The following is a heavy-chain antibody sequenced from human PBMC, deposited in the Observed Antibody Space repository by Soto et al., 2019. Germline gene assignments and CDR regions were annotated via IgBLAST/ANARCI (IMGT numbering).Heavy chain of an antibody. V-gene: IGHV4-39*01. D-gene: IGHD3-10*01. Sequence: SETLSLTCTVSGGSISSSSYYWGWIRQPPGKGLEWIGSIYYSGSTYYNPSLKSRVTISVDTSKNQFSLKLSSVTAADTAVYYCARRPRRTMVRAHNWFDPWGQGTLVTVSS. CDR3: ARRPRRTMVRAHNWFDP. CDR2: IYYSGST. J-gene: IGHJ5*02. CDR1: GGSISSSSYY.